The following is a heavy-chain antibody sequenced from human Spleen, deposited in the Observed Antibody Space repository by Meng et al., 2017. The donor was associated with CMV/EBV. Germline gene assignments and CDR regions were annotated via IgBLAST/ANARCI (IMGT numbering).Heavy chain of an antibody. CDR3: AKDRLGINYFDY. V-gene: IGHV3-23*03. J-gene: IGHJ4*02. Sequence: SCAASGFTFSSYAMSWVRQAPGKGLEWVSVIYSGGSSTYYADSVKGRFTISRDNSKNTLYLQMNSLRAEDTAVYYCAKDRLGINYFDYWGQGTLDTVSS. CDR1: GFTFSSYA. D-gene: IGHD7-27*01. CDR2: IYSGGSST.